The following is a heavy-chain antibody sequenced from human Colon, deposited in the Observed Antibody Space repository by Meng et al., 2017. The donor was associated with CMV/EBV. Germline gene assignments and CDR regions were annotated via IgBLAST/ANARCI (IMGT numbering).Heavy chain of an antibody. CDR3: ATVVRFPVGGHFYYHGMDV. CDR1: GFSFSSYE. V-gene: IGHV3-48*03. D-gene: IGHD3-3*01. CDR2: ISSSGSTI. J-gene: IGHJ6*02. Sequence: GESLKISCTASGFSFSSYEMNWVRQAPGKGLEWVSYISSSGSTIHYADSVKGRFTISRDNVKNSLYLHMSSLRAEDTAAYYCATVVRFPVGGHFYYHGMDVWGQGTTVTVSS.